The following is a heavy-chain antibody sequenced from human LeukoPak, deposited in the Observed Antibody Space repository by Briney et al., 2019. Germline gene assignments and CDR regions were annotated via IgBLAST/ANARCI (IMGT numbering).Heavy chain of an antibody. V-gene: IGHV3-21*01. CDR3: ARASWFGESLPDY. J-gene: IGHJ4*02. Sequence: GGSLRLSCAASGFTFSSYSMNWVRQAPGKGLEWVSSISSSSSYIYYADSVKGRFTISRDNAKNSLYLQMNSLRAEDTAVYYCARASWFGESLPDYWGQGTLVTVSS. D-gene: IGHD3-10*01. CDR1: GFTFSSYS. CDR2: ISSSSSYI.